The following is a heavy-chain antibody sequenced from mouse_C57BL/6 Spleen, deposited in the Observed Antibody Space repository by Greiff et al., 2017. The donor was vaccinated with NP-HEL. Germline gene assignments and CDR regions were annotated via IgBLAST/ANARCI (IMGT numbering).Heavy chain of an antibody. Sequence: VQLQQSGPGLVKPSQSLSLTCSVTGYSITSGYYWNWIRQFPGNKLEWMGYISYDGSNNYNPSLKNRISITRDTSKNQFFLKLNSVTTEDTATYYCAREEVLRGDFWGQGTLVTVSA. CDR3: AREEVLRGDF. V-gene: IGHV3-6*01. CDR1: GYSITSGYY. D-gene: IGHD2-4*01. CDR2: ISYDGSN. J-gene: IGHJ3*01.